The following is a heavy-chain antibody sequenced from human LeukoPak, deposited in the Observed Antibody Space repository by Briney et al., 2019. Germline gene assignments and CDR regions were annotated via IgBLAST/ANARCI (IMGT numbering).Heavy chain of an antibody. CDR1: GFNVSSNY. CDR3: ARGIIYLDY. V-gene: IGHV3-53*04. J-gene: IGHJ4*02. CDR2: IYGDGTT. Sequence: GGSLRLSCEASGFNVSSNYMTWVRQAPGKGLEWVSLIYGDGTTDYAASVKGRFHISRHNSKNTLYLQMNSLRAEDTAVYYCARGIIYLDYWGQGTLVSVSS. D-gene: IGHD3-10*01.